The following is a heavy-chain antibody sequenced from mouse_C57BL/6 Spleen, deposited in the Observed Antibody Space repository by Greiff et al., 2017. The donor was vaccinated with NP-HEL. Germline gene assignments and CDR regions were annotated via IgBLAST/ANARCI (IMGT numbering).Heavy chain of an antibody. V-gene: IGHV1-42*01. CDR1: GYSFTGYY. Sequence: DVQLQESGPELVKPGASVKISCKASGYSFTGYYMNWVKQSPEKSLEWIGEINPSTGGTTYNQKFKAKATLTVDKSSSTDYMQLKSLTSEDSAVYYCARTYYYGSSSYYFDDWGQGTTLTVSS. D-gene: IGHD1-1*01. CDR2: INPSTGGT. J-gene: IGHJ2*01. CDR3: ARTYYYGSSSYYFDD.